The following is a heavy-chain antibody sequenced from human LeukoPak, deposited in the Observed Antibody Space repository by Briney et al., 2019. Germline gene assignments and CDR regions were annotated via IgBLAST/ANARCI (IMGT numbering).Heavy chain of an antibody. J-gene: IGHJ4*02. Sequence: GGSLRLSCAASGFTFDDYGMNWVRQAPGKGLEWVSYISSTSTTEYADSVKGRFTISRDNAKNSLYLEMNSLRAGDTAVYYCARGYRYGATFDYWGQGALVTVSS. CDR3: ARGYRYGATFDY. V-gene: IGHV3-48*01. CDR1: GFTFDDYG. CDR2: ISSTSTT. D-gene: IGHD5-18*01.